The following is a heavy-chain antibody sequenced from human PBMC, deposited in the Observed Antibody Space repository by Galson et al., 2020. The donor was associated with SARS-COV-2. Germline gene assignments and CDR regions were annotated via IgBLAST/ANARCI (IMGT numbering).Heavy chain of an antibody. Sequence: SVKVSCKASGGTFSSYAISWVRQAPGQGLEWMGRIIPILGIANYAQKFQGRVTITADKSTSTAYMELSSLRSEDTAVYYCARLELSLPTSADYWGQGTLVTVSS. CDR1: GGTFSSYA. V-gene: IGHV1-69*04. CDR3: ARLELSLPTSADY. J-gene: IGHJ4*02. D-gene: IGHD3-16*02. CDR2: IIPILGIA.